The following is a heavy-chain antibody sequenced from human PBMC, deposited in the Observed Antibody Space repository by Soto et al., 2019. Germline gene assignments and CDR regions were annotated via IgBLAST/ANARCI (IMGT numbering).Heavy chain of an antibody. CDR1: GFTFSTYW. CDR3: GSGGGEKPI. D-gene: IGHD3-16*01. V-gene: IGHV3-7*03. J-gene: IGHJ4*02. Sequence: GGSLRLSCAASGFTFSTYWMSWVRQAPGKGLEWVATIKPDGSDKYYMDSVKGRFTISRDNAKKSLLLQMNSLTAEDTAVYYCGSGGGEKPIWGQGTLVTVSS. CDR2: IKPDGSDK.